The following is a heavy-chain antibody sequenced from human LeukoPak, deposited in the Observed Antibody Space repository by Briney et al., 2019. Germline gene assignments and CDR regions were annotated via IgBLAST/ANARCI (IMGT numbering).Heavy chain of an antibody. V-gene: IGHV4-31*03. Sequence: SETLSLTCTVSGGSISSGGYYWSWIRQHPGKGLEWIGCIYYSGSTYYNPSLKSRVTISVDTSKNQFSLKLSSVTAADTAVYYCARDSRTFGGVSIWGQGTLVTVSS. J-gene: IGHJ4*02. CDR2: IYYSGST. CDR1: GGSISSGGYY. D-gene: IGHD3-16*01. CDR3: ARDSRTFGGVSI.